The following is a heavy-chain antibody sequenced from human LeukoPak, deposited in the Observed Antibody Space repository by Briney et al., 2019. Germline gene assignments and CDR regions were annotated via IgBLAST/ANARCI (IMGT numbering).Heavy chain of an antibody. Sequence: PSETLSLTCTVSGDSINIDFWSWILQHPGEGLEGMGRIYSSGATNYNPSSQSRLVTSSEATKNQFSLNLSSVTAADTAVYYYARYANARAWEYWGQGLLVTVSS. CDR3: ARYANARAWEY. CDR2: IYSSGAT. V-gene: IGHV4-59*10. J-gene: IGHJ4*02. CDR1: GDSINIDF. D-gene: IGHD1-1*01.